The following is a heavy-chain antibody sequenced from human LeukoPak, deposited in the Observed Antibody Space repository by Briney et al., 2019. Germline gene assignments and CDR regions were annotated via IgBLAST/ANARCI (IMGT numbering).Heavy chain of an antibody. Sequence: PGGSLRLSCAASGFTFSSYEMNWVRQAPGKGLEWVSYISSSGDYTYYTNSMKGRFTVSRDNAENSLYLQMSNLRVEDTAIYYCARDSDSSGWLDYYMDVWGKGTTVTVSS. V-gene: IGHV3-48*03. CDR1: GFTFSSYE. D-gene: IGHD6-19*01. CDR2: ISSSGDYT. J-gene: IGHJ6*03. CDR3: ARDSDSSGWLDYYMDV.